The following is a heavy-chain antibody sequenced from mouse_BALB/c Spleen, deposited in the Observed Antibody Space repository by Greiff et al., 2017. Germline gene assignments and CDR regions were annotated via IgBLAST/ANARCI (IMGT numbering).Heavy chain of an antibody. V-gene: IGHV1S29*02. D-gene: IGHD2-10*01. CDR1: GYTFTDYN. Sequence: VQLQQSGPELVKPGASVKISCKASGYTFTDYNMHWVKQSHGKSLEWIGYIYPYNGGTGYNQKFKSKATLTVDNSSSTAYMELRSLTSEDSAVYYCARPAYYGNLAWFAYWGQGTLVTVSA. J-gene: IGHJ3*01. CDR2: IYPYNGGT. CDR3: ARPAYYGNLAWFAY.